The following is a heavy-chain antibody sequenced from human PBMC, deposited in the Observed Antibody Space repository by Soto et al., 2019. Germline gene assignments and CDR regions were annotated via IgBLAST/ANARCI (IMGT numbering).Heavy chain of an antibody. CDR3: ARHVPYSSGWYYFDY. V-gene: IGHV5-10-1*01. Sequence: GESLKISCKGSGYPFTSFPITWVRQMPGKGLEWLGRIDPSDSYTNYGPSFQGHVTISADKSISTAYLQWGSLKASDTAMYYCARHVPYSSGWYYFDYWGQGTLVTVSS. J-gene: IGHJ4*02. CDR2: IDPSDSYT. CDR1: GYPFTSFP. D-gene: IGHD6-19*01.